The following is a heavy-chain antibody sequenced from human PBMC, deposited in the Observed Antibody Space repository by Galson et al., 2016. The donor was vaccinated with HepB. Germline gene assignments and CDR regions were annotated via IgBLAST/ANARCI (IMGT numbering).Heavy chain of an antibody. V-gene: IGHV1-2*02. Sequence: SVKVSCKASGYTLTAYHMHWVRQAPGQGLEWMGWINPNSATNYARKFQGRVTMTRDTSISTLYMELSSLKSDDTAMYYCARDQASLPPYSGAFDIWGQGTMVTVSP. CDR3: ARDQASLPPYSGAFDI. D-gene: IGHD2-15*01. J-gene: IGHJ3*02. CDR2: INPNSAT. CDR1: GYTLTAYH.